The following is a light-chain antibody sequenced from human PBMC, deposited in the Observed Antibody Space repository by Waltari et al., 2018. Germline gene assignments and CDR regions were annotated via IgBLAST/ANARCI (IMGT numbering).Light chain of an antibody. CDR1: SSDVGGSNY. V-gene: IGLV2-11*01. CDR2: NVS. CDR3: CSYAGNYLRV. Sequence: QSALTQPRSLSGSPSQSVTISCTGTSSDVGGSNYVSWYQQYPGRAPKVVIYNVSKRPSGVPDRFSGSKSGNTASLTISGLQAEDEADYYCCSYAGNYLRVFGGGTRLTVL. J-gene: IGLJ3*02.